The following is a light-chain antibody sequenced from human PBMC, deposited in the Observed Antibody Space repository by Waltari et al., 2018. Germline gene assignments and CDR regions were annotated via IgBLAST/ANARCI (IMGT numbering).Light chain of an antibody. V-gene: IGLV2-23*01. CDR2: EGS. Sequence: QSALTQPASVSGSPGQSITISCTGTSSDVGSNNLVSWYQQHPGKAPKLMIYEGSKRPSGVSNRFSGSKSGNTDSLTISGLQAEDEADYYCCSYAGSSTYVFGTGTKVTVL. CDR1: SSDVGSNNL. J-gene: IGLJ1*01. CDR3: CSYAGSSTYV.